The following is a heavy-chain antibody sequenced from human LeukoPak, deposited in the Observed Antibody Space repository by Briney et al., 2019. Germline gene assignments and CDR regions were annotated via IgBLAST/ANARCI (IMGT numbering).Heavy chain of an antibody. CDR2: ISSTSSYI. Sequence: PGGSLRLSCAASGFTFSSFSMNWVRQAPGKGLEWVPSISSTSSYIYYADSVKGRFTISRDKDKNSVYLQLTSLRAEDTAVYYCAELGITMIGGVWGKGTTVTISS. D-gene: IGHD3-10*02. J-gene: IGHJ6*04. CDR3: AELGITMIGGV. V-gene: IGHV3-21*01. CDR1: GFTFSSFS.